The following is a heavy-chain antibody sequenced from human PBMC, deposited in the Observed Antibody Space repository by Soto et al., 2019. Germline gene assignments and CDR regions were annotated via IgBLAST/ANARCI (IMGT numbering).Heavy chain of an antibody. Sequence: SGPTLVNPTQTLTLTCTFSGFSLSNSGVGVGWIRQPPGKALEWLALIYWNDDKRYSPSLKSRLTITKDTSKNQVLLTMTNMDPVDTATYFCVHQKDYSSGWYENWFDPWGQGTQVTVSS. D-gene: IGHD6-19*01. V-gene: IGHV2-5*01. CDR1: GFSLSNSGVG. CDR2: IYWNDDK. J-gene: IGHJ5*02. CDR3: VHQKDYSSGWYENWFDP.